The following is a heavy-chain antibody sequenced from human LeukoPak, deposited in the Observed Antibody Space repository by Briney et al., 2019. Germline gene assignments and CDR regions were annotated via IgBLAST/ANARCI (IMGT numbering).Heavy chain of an antibody. D-gene: IGHD1-14*01. CDR1: GFTFSSYG. CDR3: ARVTVFDYYYYYYMDV. J-gene: IGHJ6*03. V-gene: IGHV3-30*02. CDR2: IRYDGSNK. Sequence: GGSLRLSCAASGFTFSSYGMHWVRQAPGKGLEWVAFIRYDGSNKYYADSVKGRFTISRDNSKNTLYLQMNSLRAEDTAVYYCARVTVFDYYYYYYMDVWGKGTTATVSS.